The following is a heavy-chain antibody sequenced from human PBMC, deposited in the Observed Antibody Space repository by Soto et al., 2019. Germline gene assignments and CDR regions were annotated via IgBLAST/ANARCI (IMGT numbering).Heavy chain of an antibody. CDR2: IYYSGST. CDR3: ARDAPTRRYDSGGYFELDYYGMDV. D-gene: IGHD3-22*01. V-gene: IGHV4-61*01. Sequence: SETLSLTCTVSGGSVSSGSYYWSWIRQPPGKGLEWIGYIYYSGSTNYNPSLKSRVTISVDTSKNQFSLKLSSVTAADTAVYYCARDAPTRRYDSGGYFELDYYGMDVWGQGTTVTVSS. J-gene: IGHJ6*02. CDR1: GGSVSSGSYY.